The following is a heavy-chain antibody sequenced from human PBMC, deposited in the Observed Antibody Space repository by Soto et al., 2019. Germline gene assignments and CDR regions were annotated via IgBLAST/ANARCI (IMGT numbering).Heavy chain of an antibody. D-gene: IGHD6-19*01. CDR2: MTSDTKTI. CDR1: GFRFNIYS. CDR3: ARSVEGHFDY. V-gene: IGHV3-48*02. J-gene: IGHJ4*02. Sequence: EVPLVESGGGLVQPGGSLRLSCAASGFRFNIYSMNWICQAPGKGLEWSAYMTSDTKTIKYGDSVKGRFTISRDNDNNLVYLQMNSLRDEDTAVYYCARSVEGHFDYWGQGTEVTVSA.